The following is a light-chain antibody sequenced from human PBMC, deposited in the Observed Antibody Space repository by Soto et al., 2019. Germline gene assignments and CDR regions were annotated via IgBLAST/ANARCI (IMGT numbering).Light chain of an antibody. CDR2: EVS. CDR3: AAWGDRLNTWV. Sequence: QSALTQPASVSGSPGQSITISCTGTSSDVGSYNYVSWYQQHPGKAPKLMIYEVSNRPSGVSDRFSGSKSGNTASLTISGLQAEDEADYYCAAWGDRLNTWVFGGGTKLTVL. V-gene: IGLV2-14*01. J-gene: IGLJ3*02. CDR1: SSDVGSYNY.